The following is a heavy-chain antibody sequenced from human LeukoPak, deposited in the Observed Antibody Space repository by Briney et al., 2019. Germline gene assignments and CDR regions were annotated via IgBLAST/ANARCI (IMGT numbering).Heavy chain of an antibody. CDR2: NDHSNCYT. V-gene: IGHV5-10-1*01. J-gene: IGHJ4*02. CDR1: GYSFTSYW. D-gene: IGHD2-8*01. CDR3: ARKDSTGSTNFEY. Sequence: GESLRISCKGSGYSFTSYWISWVRQMPGKGLEWMGRNDHSNCYTSYSPSFQGHVTISADKSISTAYLQWSSLRASDTAMYYCARKDSTGSTNFEYWGQGTLVTVSS.